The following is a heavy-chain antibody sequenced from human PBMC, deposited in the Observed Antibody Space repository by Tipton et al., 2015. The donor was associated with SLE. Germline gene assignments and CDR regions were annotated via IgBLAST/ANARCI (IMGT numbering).Heavy chain of an antibody. V-gene: IGHV3-30*02. CDR2: IRYDGSTK. D-gene: IGHD6-19*01. CDR3: AKAQGSGWDYYYGMDV. Sequence: SLRLSCAASGFTFSSYGMHWVRQAPGKGLEWVAFIRYDGSTKYYADSVKGRFSISRDNSKNTLYLQMNSLRAEDTAVYYCAKAQGSGWDYYYGMDVWGQGTTVTVSS. CDR1: GFTFSSYG. J-gene: IGHJ6*02.